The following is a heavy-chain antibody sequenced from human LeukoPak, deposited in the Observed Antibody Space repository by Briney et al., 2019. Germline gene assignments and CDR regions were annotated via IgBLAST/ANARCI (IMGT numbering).Heavy chain of an antibody. Sequence: GGSLRLSCAASGFTFKDYWMHWVRQAPGKGLVWVSRINTDGSSTVYADSVKGRFTISRDNAENILFLQMNSLRADDTAVYYCTRDYSSAPFDYWGQGSLVTVSS. CDR3: TRDYSSAPFDY. CDR2: INTDGSST. J-gene: IGHJ4*02. CDR1: GFTFKDYW. V-gene: IGHV3-74*01. D-gene: IGHD6-19*01.